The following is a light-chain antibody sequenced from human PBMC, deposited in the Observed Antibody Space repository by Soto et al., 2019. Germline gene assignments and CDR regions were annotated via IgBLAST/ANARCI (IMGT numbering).Light chain of an antibody. Sequence: DIVMTQSPDSLAVSLGERATINCKSSQSVFYNSNNKDYVAWYRQKPGQPPKLLIYWASTRESGVPDRFSGSGSGTDFTLTISSLQAEDVAVYYCQQYYSTPITFGQGTRVEIK. J-gene: IGKJ5*01. CDR1: QSVFYNSNNKDY. CDR2: WAS. V-gene: IGKV4-1*01. CDR3: QQYYSTPIT.